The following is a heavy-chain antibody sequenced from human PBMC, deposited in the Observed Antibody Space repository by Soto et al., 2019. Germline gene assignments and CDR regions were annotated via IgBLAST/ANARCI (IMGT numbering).Heavy chain of an antibody. CDR3: ARDAPGSGSDYPPVSFDY. CDR2: ISAYNGNK. CDR1: GYTFTSYG. Sequence: QVQLVQSGAEVKKPGASVKVSCKASGYTFTSYGISWVRQAPGQGLEWMGWISAYNGNKNYAQKLKGRVTMTTDTSTSTAYMELRSLRSDVTAVYYCARDAPGSGSDYPPVSFDYWGQGTLVTVSS. V-gene: IGHV1-18*04. D-gene: IGHD3-10*01. J-gene: IGHJ4*02.